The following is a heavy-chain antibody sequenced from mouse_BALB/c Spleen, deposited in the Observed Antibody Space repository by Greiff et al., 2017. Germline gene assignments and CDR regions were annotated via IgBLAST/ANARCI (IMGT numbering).Heavy chain of an antibody. J-gene: IGHJ4*01. V-gene: IGHV3-8*02. CDR2: ISYSGST. CDR3: ARSGYGSSYVYAMDY. D-gene: IGHD1-1*01. Sequence: EVQLQQSGPSLVKPSQTLSLTCSVTGDSITSGYWNWIRKFPGNKLEYMGYISYSGSTYYNPSLKSRISITRDTSKNQYYLQLNSVTTEDTATYYCARSGYGSSYVYAMDYWGQGTSVTVSS. CDR1: GDSITSGY.